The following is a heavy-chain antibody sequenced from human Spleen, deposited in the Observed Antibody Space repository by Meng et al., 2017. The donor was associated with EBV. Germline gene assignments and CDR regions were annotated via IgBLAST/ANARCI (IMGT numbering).Heavy chain of an antibody. CDR3: ARGGGYGDYEGWFDP. D-gene: IGHD4-17*01. J-gene: IGHJ5*02. V-gene: IGHV4-30-2*01. CDR1: VGSINNGGYS. Sequence: HLRLQEPGSGRVKPSQTLSLTCAVSVGSINNGGYSGSWIRQPPGKGLDWIGYIYQSGSAYYNPSLKSRVTMSVDMSKNQFSLKLSSVTAADTAVYYCARGGGYGDYEGWFDPWGQGTLVTVSS. CDR2: IYQSGSA.